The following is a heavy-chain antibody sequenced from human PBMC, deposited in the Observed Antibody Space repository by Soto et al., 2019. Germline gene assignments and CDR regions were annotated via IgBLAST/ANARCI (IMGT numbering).Heavy chain of an antibody. CDR1: GDSMRGFY. CDR2: IYYSGST. CDR3: TRVGGYYGDYPNFDY. V-gene: IGHV4-59*01. J-gene: IGHJ4*02. D-gene: IGHD4-17*01. Sequence: PSETLSLTCPVYGDSMRGFYWSWIRQPPGKGLEWIGNIYYSGSTNYNPSRKSRVTMSVDMSRNQVSLKLSSVTAADTAVYYCTRVGGYYGDYPNFDYWGQGALVTVSS.